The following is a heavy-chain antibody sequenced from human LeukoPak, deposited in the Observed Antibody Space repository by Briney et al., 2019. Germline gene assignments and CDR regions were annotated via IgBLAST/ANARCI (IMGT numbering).Heavy chain of an antibody. CDR1: GGSISSSSYY. V-gene: IGHV4-39*01. Sequence: PSETLSLTCTVSGGSISSSSYYWGWIRQPPGKGLEWIGSIYYSGSTYYNPSLKSRVTISVDTSKNQFSLKLSSVTAADTAVYYCARQTRGVRGVITPVTLSYWGQGTLVTVSS. J-gene: IGHJ4*02. CDR3: ARQTRGVRGVITPVTLSY. CDR2: IYYSGST. D-gene: IGHD3-10*01.